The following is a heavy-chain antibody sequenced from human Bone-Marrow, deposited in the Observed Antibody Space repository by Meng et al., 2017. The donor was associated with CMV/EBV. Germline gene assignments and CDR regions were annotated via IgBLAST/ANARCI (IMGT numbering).Heavy chain of an antibody. Sequence: ASVKVSCKASGYTFTGYYMHWVRQATGQGLEWMGWMNPNSGNTGYAQKFQGRVTITRNTSISTAYMELSSLRSEDTAVYYCARGGHKSSGYDYWGQGTLVTVSS. D-gene: IGHD6-6*01. CDR3: ARGGHKSSGYDY. CDR2: MNPNSGNT. CDR1: GYTFTGYY. J-gene: IGHJ4*02. V-gene: IGHV1-8*03.